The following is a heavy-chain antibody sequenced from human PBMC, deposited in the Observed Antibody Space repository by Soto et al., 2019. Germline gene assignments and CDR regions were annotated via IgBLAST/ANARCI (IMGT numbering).Heavy chain of an antibody. CDR2: IDHSGST. CDR3: ARRITKIVVCFDY. Sequence: QVQLQQWGAGLLKPSETLSLTCAVSGGSFSGYYWSWIRQPPGKGLEWIGEIDHSGSTSYNPSLRSRVSMSGDTSKNQFSLNLNSVTAAATAVYFCARRITKIVVCFDYWGQGTLVTVSS. D-gene: IGHD3-22*01. J-gene: IGHJ4*02. V-gene: IGHV4-34*01. CDR1: GGSFSGYY.